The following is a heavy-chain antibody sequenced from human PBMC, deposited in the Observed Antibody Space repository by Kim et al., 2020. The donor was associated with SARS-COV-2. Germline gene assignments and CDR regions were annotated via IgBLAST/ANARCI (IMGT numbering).Heavy chain of an antibody. CDR2: ISYDGSNE. V-gene: IGHV3-30*18. J-gene: IGHJ6*01. D-gene: IGHD3-3*01. Sequence: GGSLRLSCAASGFSFSTYGIHWVRQAPGKGLEWVAVISYDGSNEYYADSVKGRFTISRDNSKNTLFLQMNSLRAEDTAVYYSAKSQTTIFGLVPSAYNG. CDR3: AKSQTTIFGLVPSAYNG. CDR1: GFSFSTYG.